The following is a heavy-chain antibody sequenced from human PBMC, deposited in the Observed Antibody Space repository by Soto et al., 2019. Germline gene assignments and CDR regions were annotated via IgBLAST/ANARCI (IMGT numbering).Heavy chain of an antibody. Sequence: QVQLVESGGGVVQPRRSLRLSCAASGFTFSSYGMNWVRQAPGKGLEWVAVISYDGTNKYYADSVKGRFTISRDNSKNTLYLQMNSLRAEDTAVYYCAKERYGSGSGYYYGMDVWGQGTTVTVSS. V-gene: IGHV3-30*18. CDR3: AKERYGSGSGYYYGMDV. J-gene: IGHJ6*02. CDR1: GFTFSSYG. CDR2: ISYDGTNK. D-gene: IGHD3-10*01.